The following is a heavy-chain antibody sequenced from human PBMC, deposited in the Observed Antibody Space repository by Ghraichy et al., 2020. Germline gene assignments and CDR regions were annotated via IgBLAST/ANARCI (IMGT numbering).Heavy chain of an antibody. CDR2: ISAYNGNT. CDR3: ARDLPKVRGVTRGNY. J-gene: IGHJ4*02. V-gene: IGHV1-18*01. D-gene: IGHD3-10*01. Sequence: ASVKVSCKASGYTFTSYGISWVRQAPGQGLEWMGWISAYNGNTNYAQKLQGRVTMTTDTSTSTAYMELRSLRSDDTAVYYCARDLPKVRGVTRGNYWGQGTLVTVSS. CDR1: GYTFTSYG.